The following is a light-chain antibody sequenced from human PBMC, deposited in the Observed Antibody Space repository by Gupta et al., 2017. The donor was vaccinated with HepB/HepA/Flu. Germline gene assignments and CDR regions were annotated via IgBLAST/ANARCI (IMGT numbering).Light chain of an antibody. V-gene: IGKV3-20*01. CDR3: QQYGSAFPIT. CDR2: GAS. J-gene: IGKJ5*01. CDR1: QTVNSRY. Sequence: ELVLTQSPGILSLSPGERVTLSCRASQTVNSRYFAWYQQKPGQAPRVLIYGASSRATGTPDRFSGSGSGTDSTLTISRLEPEDFAVYYCQQYGSAFPITFGQGTRLEI.